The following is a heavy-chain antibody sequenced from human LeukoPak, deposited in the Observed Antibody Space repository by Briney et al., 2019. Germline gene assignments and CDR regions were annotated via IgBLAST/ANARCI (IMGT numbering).Heavy chain of an antibody. CDR3: ARDSPGITIFGVVTPN. CDR1: GFTFSSFW. D-gene: IGHD3-3*01. Sequence: PGGSLRLSCSASGFTFSSFWMSWVRQAPGKGLEWVAKIKQDGGEKYCVDSVKGRFTISRDNAKNSLYLQMNSLRAEDTAVYYCARDSPGITIFGVVTPNGGQGTLVTVSS. V-gene: IGHV3-7*05. J-gene: IGHJ4*02. CDR2: IKQDGGEK.